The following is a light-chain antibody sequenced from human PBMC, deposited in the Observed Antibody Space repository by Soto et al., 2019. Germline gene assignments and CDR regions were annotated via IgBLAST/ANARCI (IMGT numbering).Light chain of an antibody. CDR1: ESINSW. CDR2: DAS. V-gene: IGKV1-5*01. J-gene: IGKJ1*01. CDR3: QQYHADPWT. Sequence: DIHMTQSPSTLSASVGARVTITCRASESINSWLAWYQQKPGKAPKVVIYDASNLESGVPSRFSGSGSGTEFTLTISSLQPDDFVTYYCQQYHADPWTFGQGTKVDIK.